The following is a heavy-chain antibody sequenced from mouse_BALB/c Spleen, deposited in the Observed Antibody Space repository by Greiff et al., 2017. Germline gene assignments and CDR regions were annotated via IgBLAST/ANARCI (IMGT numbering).Heavy chain of an antibody. CDR3: ARGDYGRYYFDY. Sequence: DVMLVESGPSLVKPSQTLSLTCSVTGDSITSGYWNWIRKFPGNKLEYMGYISYSGSTYYNPSLKSRISITRDTSKNQYYLQLNSVTTEDTATYYCARGDYGRYYFDYWGQGTTLTVSS. D-gene: IGHD1-1*01. J-gene: IGHJ2*01. V-gene: IGHV3-8*02. CDR1: GDSITSGY. CDR2: ISYSGST.